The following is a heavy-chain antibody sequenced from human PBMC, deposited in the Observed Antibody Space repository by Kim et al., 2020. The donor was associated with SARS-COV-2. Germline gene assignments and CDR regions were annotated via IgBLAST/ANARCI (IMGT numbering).Heavy chain of an antibody. CDR1: GGSISSTSYY. V-gene: IGHV4-39*01. Sequence: SETLSLTCTVSGGSISSTSYYWGWIRQPPGKGLEWIAPIYFSGRTFYNPSLKSRVTISVDTSKDQFSLNLRSVTTAATAVYYCAKVGYSNGYSTYVDYLG. J-gene: IGHJ4*01. CDR3: AKVGYSNGYSTYVDY. CDR2: IYFSGRT. D-gene: IGHD5-18*01.